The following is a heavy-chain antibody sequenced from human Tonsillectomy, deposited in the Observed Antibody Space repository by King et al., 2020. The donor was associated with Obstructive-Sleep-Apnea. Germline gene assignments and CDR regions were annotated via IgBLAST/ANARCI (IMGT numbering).Heavy chain of an antibody. CDR2: IYYTGST. J-gene: IGHJ4*02. V-gene: IGHV4-30-4*01. D-gene: IGHD3-22*01. CDR3: ARASPDYYDSGGYFYKGYFDY. Sequence: QLQESGPGLVRPSQTLSLTCTVSGGSINSDDYYWSWIRQPPGKGLEWIGYIYYTGSTYYNPSLKNQFTMSLDTSKNQFSLKLSSVTAADTAVYYCARASPDYYDSGGYFYKGYFDYWGKGTLVTVSS. CDR1: GGSINSDDYY.